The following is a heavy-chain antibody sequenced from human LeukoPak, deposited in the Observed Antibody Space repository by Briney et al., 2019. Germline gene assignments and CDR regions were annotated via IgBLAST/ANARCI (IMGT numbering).Heavy chain of an antibody. CDR1: GFTFSSYS. CDR2: ISSSSSYI. J-gene: IGHJ4*02. CDR3: ARTRGYDSSGYYSVPFGY. Sequence: PGGSLRLSCAASGFTFSSYSMNWVRQAPGKGLEWVSSISSSSSYIYYADSVKGRFTISRDNAKNSLYLQMNSLRAEDTAVYYCARTRGYDSSGYYSVPFGYWGRGTLVTVSS. V-gene: IGHV3-21*01. D-gene: IGHD3-22*01.